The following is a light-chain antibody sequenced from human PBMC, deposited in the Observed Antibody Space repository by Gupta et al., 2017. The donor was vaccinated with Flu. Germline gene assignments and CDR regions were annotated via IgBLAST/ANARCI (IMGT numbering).Light chain of an antibody. CDR3: QQYSSYST. CDR1: QSITSW. Sequence: DIQMTQSPSSLSASVGDSVTITCRASQSITSWLAWYQQKPGKAPKLLIYQASTLGSGVPSRFRGSGSGTEFTLTITSLQPDDFATYYCQQYSSYSTFGQGTKVE. J-gene: IGKJ1*01. V-gene: IGKV1-5*03. CDR2: QAS.